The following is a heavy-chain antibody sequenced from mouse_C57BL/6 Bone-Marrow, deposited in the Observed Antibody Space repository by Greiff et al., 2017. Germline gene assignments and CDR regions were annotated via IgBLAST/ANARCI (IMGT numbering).Heavy chain of an antibody. J-gene: IGHJ2*01. CDR2: IYPENGDT. V-gene: IGHV14-4*01. CDR3: TSITTVPFDY. D-gene: IGHD1-1*01. CDR1: GFTIKDDY. Sequence: EVQLQQSGAELVRPGASVKLSCTASGFTIKDDYMHWVKQRPEQGLEWIGWIYPENGDTEYASKFQGKATITADTSSTTAYLQLSSLTSEDPAVYYCTSITTVPFDYWGQGTTLTVSS.